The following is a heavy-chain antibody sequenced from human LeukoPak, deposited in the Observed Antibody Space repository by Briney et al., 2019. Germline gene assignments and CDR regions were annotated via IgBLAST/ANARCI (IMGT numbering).Heavy chain of an antibody. CDR3: ARHDSGYDMWAFDI. CDR2: IKQDGSEK. CDR1: GFTFSSYW. Sequence: GGSLRLSCAASGFTFSSYWMSWVRQAPGKGLEWVANIKQDGSEKYYVDSVKGRFTISRDNAKNPLYLQMNSLRAEDTAVYYCARHDSGYDMWAFDIWGQGTMVTVSS. J-gene: IGHJ3*02. V-gene: IGHV3-7*01. D-gene: IGHD5-12*01.